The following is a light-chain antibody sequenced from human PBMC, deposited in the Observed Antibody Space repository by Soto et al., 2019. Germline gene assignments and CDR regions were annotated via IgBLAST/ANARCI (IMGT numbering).Light chain of an antibody. Sequence: DIQMTQSPSSLSASVGDAVTITCRASQTINSYLNWYQQRPGKAPKLLICVASTLQSGVPLRFSGSGFGTDFTLTITSVQPEDFATYYCQQCYGSPYTFGQGTKLEIK. V-gene: IGKV1-39*01. CDR3: QQCYGSPYT. J-gene: IGKJ2*01. CDR1: QTINSY. CDR2: VAS.